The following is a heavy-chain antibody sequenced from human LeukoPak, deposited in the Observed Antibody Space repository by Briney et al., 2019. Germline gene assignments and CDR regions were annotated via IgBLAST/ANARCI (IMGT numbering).Heavy chain of an antibody. CDR2: INPNSGGT. V-gene: IGHV1-2*02. J-gene: IGHJ4*02. Sequence: ASVKVSCKASGYTFTGYYMHWVRQAPGQGLEWMGWINPNSGGTNYAQEFQGRVTMTRDTSISTAYMELRSLRSDDTAVYYCTRDSPIVVVPAATLAIDYWGQGTLVTVSS. CDR1: GYTFTGYY. CDR3: TRDSPIVVVPAATLAIDY. D-gene: IGHD2-2*01.